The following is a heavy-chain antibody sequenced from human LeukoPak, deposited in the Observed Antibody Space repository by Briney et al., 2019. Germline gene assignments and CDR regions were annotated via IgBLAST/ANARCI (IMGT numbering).Heavy chain of an antibody. J-gene: IGHJ4*02. V-gene: IGHV4-38-2*01. CDR1: GYSISSGYY. CDR3: ARYRSGSYEGRYYFDY. Sequence: SETLSLACAVSGYSISSGYYWGWIRQPPGKGLEWIGSIYHSGSTYYNPSLKSRVTISVDTSKNQFSLKLSSVTAADTAVYYCARYRSGSYEGRYYFDYWGQGTLVTVSS. D-gene: IGHD1-26*01. CDR2: IYHSGST.